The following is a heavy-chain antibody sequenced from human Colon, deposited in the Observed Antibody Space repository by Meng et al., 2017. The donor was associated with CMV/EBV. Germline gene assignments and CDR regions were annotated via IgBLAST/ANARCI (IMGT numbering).Heavy chain of an antibody. CDR3: ARQTRAYCFDS. D-gene: IGHD2-15*01. CDR1: GFSVSRNY. Sequence: GESLKISCVASGFSVSRNYISWVRQAPGKGLEWVSSINWNGISTRYADSVKGRFIISRDNAKKSLYLEMDSLRADDTAVYYCARQTRAYCFDSWGQGTLVTVSS. CDR2: INWNGIST. J-gene: IGHJ4*02. V-gene: IGHV3-20*04.